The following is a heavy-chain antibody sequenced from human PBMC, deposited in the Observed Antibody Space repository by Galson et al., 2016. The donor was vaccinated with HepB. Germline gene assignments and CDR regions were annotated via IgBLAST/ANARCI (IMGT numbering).Heavy chain of an antibody. D-gene: IGHD2-8*01. J-gene: IGHJ5*02. CDR2: ISTDERDT. CDR1: GFSFSIHT. V-gene: IGHV3-30*04. CDR3: ARVWRSVFSP. Sequence: SLRLSCAASGFSFSIHTMYWVRQPPGKGLEWVSFISTDERDTYYTDSVKGRFTISRDNSKSTLYLQMNNLTTEDTAFYYCARVWRSVFSPWGQGTLVTVSS.